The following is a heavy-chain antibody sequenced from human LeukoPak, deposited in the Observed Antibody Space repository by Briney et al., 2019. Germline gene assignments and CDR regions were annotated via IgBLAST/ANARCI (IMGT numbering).Heavy chain of an antibody. V-gene: IGHV4-39*07. J-gene: IGHJ4*02. CDR1: GDSTSSSSYY. CDR3: ARDITGSFDY. CDR2: IYYSGST. D-gene: IGHD1-14*01. Sequence: SETLSLTCTVSGDSTSSSSYYWGWIRQPPGKGLEWIGSIYYSGSTYYNPSLKSRFTISVDTSKNQFSLKLSSVTAADTAVYYCARDITGSFDYWGQGNLVTVSS.